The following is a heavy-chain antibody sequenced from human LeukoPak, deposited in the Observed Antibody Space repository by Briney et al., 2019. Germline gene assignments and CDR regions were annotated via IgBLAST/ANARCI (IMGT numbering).Heavy chain of an antibody. CDR2: IYYSGST. V-gene: IGHV4-59*01. D-gene: IGHD6-19*01. CDR1: GGSISSYY. Sequence: SETLSLSCTVSGGSISSYYWSWIRQPPGKGLEWIGYIYYSGSTNYNPSLKSRVTVSVDTSKNQFSLKLSSVTAADTAIYYCARDGRAGSLFAYWGQGTLVTVSS. CDR3: ARDGRAGSLFAY. J-gene: IGHJ4*02.